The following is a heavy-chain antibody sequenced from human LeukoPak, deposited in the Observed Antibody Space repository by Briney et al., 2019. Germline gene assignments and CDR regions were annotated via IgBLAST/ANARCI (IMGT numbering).Heavy chain of an antibody. J-gene: IGHJ5*02. D-gene: IGHD6-13*01. CDR1: GGSISSSSYY. CDR2: IYYSGST. Sequence: PSETLSLTCTVSGGSISSSSYYWGWIRQPPGKGLEWIGSIYYSGSTYYNPSLKSRATISVATSKNQFSLKLSSVTAADTAVYYCARGRDSSSWYTWFDPWGQGTLVTVSS. CDR3: ARGRDSSSWYTWFDP. V-gene: IGHV4-39*07.